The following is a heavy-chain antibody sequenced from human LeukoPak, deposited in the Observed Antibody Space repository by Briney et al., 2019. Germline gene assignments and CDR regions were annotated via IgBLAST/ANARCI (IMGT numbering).Heavy chain of an antibody. CDR3: ARVAYDSSGYLFDY. J-gene: IGHJ4*02. V-gene: IGHV3-21*01. CDR1: GFTFSSYC. CDR2: ISSSSSYI. Sequence: PGGSLRLSCAASGFTFSSYCMNWVRQAPGKGLEWVSSISSSSSYIYYADSVKGRFTISRDNAKNSLYLQMNSLRAEDTAVYYCARVAYDSSGYLFDYWGQGTLVTVSS. D-gene: IGHD3-22*01.